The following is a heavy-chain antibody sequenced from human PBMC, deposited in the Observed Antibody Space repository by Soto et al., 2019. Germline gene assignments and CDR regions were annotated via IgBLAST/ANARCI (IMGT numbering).Heavy chain of an antibody. CDR2: INSDGSST. Sequence: GGAQRLSCAASGFTFSHYWWHSVRQAPGMGLVWVSRINSDGSSTNYADSVKGRFTISRDNTKNTLYLQMNSLRAEDTAVYYCARAGGYCSGGVCTHYYFYGMDIWGQGTTVTVSS. CDR3: ARAGGYCSGGVCTHYYFYGMDI. V-gene: IGHV3-74*01. D-gene: IGHD2-8*02. CDR1: GFTFSHYW. J-gene: IGHJ6*02.